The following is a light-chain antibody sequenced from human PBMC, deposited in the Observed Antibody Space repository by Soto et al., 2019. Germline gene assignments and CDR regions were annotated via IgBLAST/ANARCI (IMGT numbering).Light chain of an antibody. V-gene: IGLV4-60*03. CDR2: LEGSGGY. J-gene: IGLJ2*01. CDR3: ETWDSNPGV. CDR1: SGHSSYI. Sequence: QAVVTQSSSASASPGSSVKLTCTLSSGHSSYIIAWHQQQPGKAPRYLMNLEGSGGYKKGSGVPDRFSGSSSGADRYLTISNLQSEDEADYYCETWDSNPGVFGGGTKVTVL.